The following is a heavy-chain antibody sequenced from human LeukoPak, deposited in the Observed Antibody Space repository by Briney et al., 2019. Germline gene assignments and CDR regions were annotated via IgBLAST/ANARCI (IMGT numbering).Heavy chain of an antibody. J-gene: IGHJ4*02. D-gene: IGHD3-22*01. Sequence: GGSLRLSCAASGFTISNYWMCWVRQAPGKGPEWVANIKQDGSDQYYVDSVKGRFTISRDNAKNSLYLQMNSLRAEDSAVYYCTRHRQFYYDNSPYYYFDYWGQGALVTVS. V-gene: IGHV3-7*01. CDR2: IKQDGSDQ. CDR1: GFTISNYW. CDR3: TRHRQFYYDNSPYYYFDY.